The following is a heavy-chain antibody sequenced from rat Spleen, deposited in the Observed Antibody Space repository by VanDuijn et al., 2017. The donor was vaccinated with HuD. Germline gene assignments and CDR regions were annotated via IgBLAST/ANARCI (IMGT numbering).Heavy chain of an antibody. V-gene: IGHV2S13*01. J-gene: IGHJ2*01. CDR3: SIRFDH. D-gene: IGHD3-8*01. CDR2: IWSGGNT. CDR1: GFSLTVNG. Sequence: QVHLKESGPGLMQPSETLSLTCTVSGFSLTVNGVGWVRQPPGKGLEWMGVIWSGGNTDYNSALKPRLSISRDTSKSQVFLTMNSLQTEDTGIYYCSIRFDHWGQGVMVTVSS.